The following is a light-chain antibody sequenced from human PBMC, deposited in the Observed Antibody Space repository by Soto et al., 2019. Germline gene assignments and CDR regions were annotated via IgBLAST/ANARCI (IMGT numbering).Light chain of an antibody. CDR1: QSVSRN. J-gene: IGKJ4*01. V-gene: IGKV3-15*01. CDR3: QQYNNWPPLT. Sequence: EIVMTQSPATLSVSPGERATLSCRASQSVSRNLAWYQQKPGQAPRLLIYGASTRATGIPARFSGSGPGTEFTLTISSLQSEDFAVYYCQQYNNWPPLTFGGGTKVEIK. CDR2: GAS.